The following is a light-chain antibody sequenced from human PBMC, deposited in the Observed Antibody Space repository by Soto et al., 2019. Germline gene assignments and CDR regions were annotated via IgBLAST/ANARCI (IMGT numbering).Light chain of an antibody. J-gene: IGKJ1*01. V-gene: IGKV3-11*01. Sequence: EIVLTQSPATLSLSPGERATLSCRASQRFSSFLSCYQQKPGQAPRLLIYDASNRATGIPARFSGSGSGTDFTLTISSLQAEDVAVYYCQQYYSDVTFGQGTKVDI. CDR1: QRFSSF. CDR3: QQYYSDVT. CDR2: DAS.